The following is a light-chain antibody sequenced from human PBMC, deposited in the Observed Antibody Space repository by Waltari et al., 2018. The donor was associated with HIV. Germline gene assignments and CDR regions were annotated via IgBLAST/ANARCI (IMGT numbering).Light chain of an antibody. Sequence: QSVLTQPPSASGTPGQRVTISCSGSSSNIGSNSVFWYKQFPGTAPKVLIYRNVQRPSGVPDRFSASRSGTAASLVISGLRSEDEADYYCAAYDDNLPGWMFGGGTKLTAL. CDR1: SSNIGSNS. CDR3: AAYDDNLPGWM. J-gene: IGLJ3*02. CDR2: RNV. V-gene: IGLV1-47*01.